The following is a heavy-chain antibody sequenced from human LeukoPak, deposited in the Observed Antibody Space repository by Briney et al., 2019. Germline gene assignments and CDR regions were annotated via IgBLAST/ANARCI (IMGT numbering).Heavy chain of an antibody. CDR1: GFTFSSYA. J-gene: IGHJ4*02. D-gene: IGHD3-3*01. CDR2: ISGSGGST. V-gene: IGHV3-23*01. CDR3: AKDGDGYYDFWSGYYPNFDY. Sequence: GGSLRLSCAASGFTFSSYAMSWVRQAPGKGLEWVSAISGSGGSTYYADSVRGRFTISRDNSKNTLYLQMNSLRAEDTAVYYCAKDGDGYYDFWSGYYPNFDYWGKGTLVTVSS.